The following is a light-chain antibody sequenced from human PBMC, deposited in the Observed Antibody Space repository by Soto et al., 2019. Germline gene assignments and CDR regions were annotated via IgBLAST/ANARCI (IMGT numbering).Light chain of an antibody. CDR3: QQYGSSLIT. V-gene: IGKV3-20*01. CDR1: QSVSSSY. J-gene: IGKJ5*01. CDR2: GAS. Sequence: EIVLTHSPGTLSLSPGERAALSXSASQSVSSSYLAWYQQKPGQAPRLLIYGASSRATGIPDRFSGSGSGTDFTLTISRLEPEDFAVYYCQQYGSSLITFGQGTRLEIK.